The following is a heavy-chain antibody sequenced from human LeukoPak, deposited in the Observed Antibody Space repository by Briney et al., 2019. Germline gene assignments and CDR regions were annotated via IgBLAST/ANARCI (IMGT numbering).Heavy chain of an antibody. CDR2: ISSSGSTI. Sequence: NTGGSLRLSCAASGFTFSDYYMSWIRQASGKGLEWVSYISSSGSTIYYADSVKGRFTISRDNAKNTLYLQMNSLRAEDTAVYYCARVAGLWHAFDIWGQGTMVTVSS. J-gene: IGHJ3*02. D-gene: IGHD5-18*01. V-gene: IGHV3-11*04. CDR3: ARVAGLWHAFDI. CDR1: GFTFSDYY.